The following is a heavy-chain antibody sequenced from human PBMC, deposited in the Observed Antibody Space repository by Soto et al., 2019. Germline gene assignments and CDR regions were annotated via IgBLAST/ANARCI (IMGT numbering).Heavy chain of an antibody. CDR3: ARSSYYDSSGYFFYFDY. D-gene: IGHD3-22*01. CDR2: IYSGGST. CDR1: GFTVSSNY. Sequence: GGSLRLSCAASGFTVSSNYMSWVRQAPGKGLEWVSVIYSGGSTYYADSVKGRFTISRHNSKNTLYLQMSSLRAEDTAVYYCARSSYYDSSGYFFYFDYWGQGNLVTVSS. J-gene: IGHJ4*02. V-gene: IGHV3-53*04.